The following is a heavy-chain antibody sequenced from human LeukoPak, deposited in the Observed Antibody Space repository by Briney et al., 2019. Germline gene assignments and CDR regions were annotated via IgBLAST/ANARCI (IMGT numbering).Heavy chain of an antibody. D-gene: IGHD5-24*01. V-gene: IGHV1-18*01. CDR3: ARDGYNYGGFDY. Sequence: RLQGRVTMTTDTSTSTAYMELRRLRSDDTAVYYCARDGYNYGGFDYWGQGTLVTVFS. J-gene: IGHJ4*02.